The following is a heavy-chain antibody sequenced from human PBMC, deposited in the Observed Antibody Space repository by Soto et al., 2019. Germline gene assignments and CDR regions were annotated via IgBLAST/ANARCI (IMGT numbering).Heavy chain of an antibody. J-gene: IGHJ5*02. D-gene: IGHD3-3*01. CDR2: ISYDGSNK. V-gene: IGHV3-30-3*01. CDR1: GFTFSSYA. CDR3: VFFGVVMAPTLGYNWFDP. Sequence: QVQLVESGGGVVQPGRSLRLSCVASGFTFSSYAMHWVRQAPGKGLEWVAVISYDGSNKYYADSVKGRFTISRDNSKNTLYLQMNSLRAEDTAVYYCVFFGVVMAPTLGYNWFDPWGQGTLVTVSS.